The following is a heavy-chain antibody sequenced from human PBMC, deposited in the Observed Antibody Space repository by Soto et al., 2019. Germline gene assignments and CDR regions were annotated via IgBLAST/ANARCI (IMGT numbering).Heavy chain of an antibody. CDR1: GGSISSYY. CDR2: IYYSGST. D-gene: IGHD3-10*01. CDR3: ARVGGFGELSWGAFDY. V-gene: IGHV4-59*08. J-gene: IGHJ4*02. Sequence: PSETLSLTCTVSGGSISSYYWSWIRQPPGKGLEWIGYIYYSGSTYYNPSLRSRVTISVDTSKNQFSLKLSPVTAADTAVYYCARVGGFGELSWGAFDYWGQGTLVTVSS.